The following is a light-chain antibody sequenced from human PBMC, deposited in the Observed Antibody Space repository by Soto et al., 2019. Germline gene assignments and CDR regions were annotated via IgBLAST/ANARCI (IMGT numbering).Light chain of an antibody. J-gene: IGKJ2*01. V-gene: IGKV3-15*01. Sequence: EIVMTQSPATLSVSPGERATLSCRASQSVSINLAWYQQKPGQAPRLLIYDASTRATGVPARFSGSGSGTEFTLTISSLQSEDFAVYYCQQYDNWPPYTFGQGTKLEIE. CDR2: DAS. CDR3: QQYDNWPPYT. CDR1: QSVSIN.